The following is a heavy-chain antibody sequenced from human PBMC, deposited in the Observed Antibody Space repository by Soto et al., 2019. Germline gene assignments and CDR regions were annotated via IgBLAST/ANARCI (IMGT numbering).Heavy chain of an antibody. J-gene: IGHJ4*01. D-gene: IGHD1-26*01. Sequence: PSHTLSLTCAITGYSVSSNSAGLSWVRQSPSRGLEWLGRTYYRSKWYYEYAASVRGRITINPDTSKNQYSLQLNSVTPEDTAVYFCARGEQYSGRIFDYWGQGTLVTVSS. CDR3: ARGEQYSGRIFDY. V-gene: IGHV6-1*01. CDR2: TYYRSKWYY. CDR1: GYSVSSNSAG.